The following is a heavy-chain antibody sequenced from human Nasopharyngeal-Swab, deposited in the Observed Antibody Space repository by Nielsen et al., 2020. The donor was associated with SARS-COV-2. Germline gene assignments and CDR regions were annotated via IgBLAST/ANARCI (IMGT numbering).Heavy chain of an antibody. D-gene: IGHD2-2*01. J-gene: IGHJ3*02. Sequence: RQAPGKGLEWIGEINHSGSTNYNPSLKSRVTISVDTSKNQFSLKLSSVTAADTAVYYCARVLGSIVVVPAAMPVYAFDIWGQGTMVTVSS. CDR3: ARVLGSIVVVPAAMPVYAFDI. V-gene: IGHV4-34*01. CDR2: INHSGST.